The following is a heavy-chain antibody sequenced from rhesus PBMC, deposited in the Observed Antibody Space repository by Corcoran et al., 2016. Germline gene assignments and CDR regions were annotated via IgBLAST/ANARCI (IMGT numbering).Heavy chain of an antibody. CDR1: GGPISSTC. CDR3: ARGSATFDL. CDR2: ISGTSGST. D-gene: IGHD2-21*01. Sequence: QLQLQESGPGLVKPSETLSLTCAVSGGPISSTCWSCIRQPPGKVLEWIGRISGTSGSTNYNPSLKSRVTISTDTSKNQFSLKLNSVTAADTAVYYCARGSATFDLWGPGTPITISS. V-gene: IGHV4-173*01. J-gene: IGHJ2*01.